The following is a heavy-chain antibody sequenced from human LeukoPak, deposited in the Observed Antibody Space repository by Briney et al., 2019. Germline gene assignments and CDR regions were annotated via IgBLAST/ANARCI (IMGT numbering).Heavy chain of an antibody. CDR1: GFTFSSYA. Sequence: AGGSLRLSCAASGFTFSSYAMSWVREAPGKGLEWASAISGRGGSTYYADSVKGRFTISRDNSKNTLYLQMNSLRAEDTAVYYCAKDANWNHGGGYMDVWGKGTTVTVSS. V-gene: IGHV3-23*01. D-gene: IGHD1-1*01. CDR2: ISGRGGST. J-gene: IGHJ6*03. CDR3: AKDANWNHGGGYMDV.